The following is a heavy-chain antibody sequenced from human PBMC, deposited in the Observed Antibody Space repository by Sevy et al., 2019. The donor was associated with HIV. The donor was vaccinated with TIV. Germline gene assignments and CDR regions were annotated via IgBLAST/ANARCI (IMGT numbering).Heavy chain of an antibody. CDR3: ARYRVTIFGATIDYYFDY. D-gene: IGHD3-3*01. Sequence: SETLSLTCTVSGDSISNYYWSWIRQPAGKGLEWIGRIYDSGSATYNPSLESRVTMSADTTKNQLSLKLNSVTAADTAVYYCARYRVTIFGATIDYYFDYWGQGTLVTVSS. V-gene: IGHV4-4*07. CDR1: GDSISNYY. CDR2: IYDSGSA. J-gene: IGHJ4*02.